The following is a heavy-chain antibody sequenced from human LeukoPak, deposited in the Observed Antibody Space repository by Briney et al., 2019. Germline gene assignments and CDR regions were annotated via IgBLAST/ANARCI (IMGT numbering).Heavy chain of an antibody. J-gene: IGHJ6*02. CDR1: GYTFTGYY. CDR3: ARQGGMDV. Sequence: ASVKVSCKASGYTFTGYYLHWVRQAPGQGLEWMGWINTNTGNPTYAQGFTGRFVFSLDTSVGTAYLQINNLKPEDTAVYYCARQGGMDVWGQGTTVTVSS. CDR2: INTNTGNP. V-gene: IGHV7-4-1*02.